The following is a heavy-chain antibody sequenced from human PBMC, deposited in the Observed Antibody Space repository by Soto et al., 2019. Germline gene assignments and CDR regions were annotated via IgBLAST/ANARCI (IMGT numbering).Heavy chain of an antibody. CDR1: GGSISSYY. CDR3: ARRYGGNFDY. J-gene: IGHJ4*02. Sequence: NPSETLSLTCTVSGGSISSYYWSWIRQPPGKGLEWIGYIYYSGSTNYNPSLKSRVTISVDTSKNQFSLKLTSLTAADTAVYYCARRYGGNFDYWGQGTLVTVSS. V-gene: IGHV4-59*01. CDR2: IYYSGST. D-gene: IGHD1-26*01.